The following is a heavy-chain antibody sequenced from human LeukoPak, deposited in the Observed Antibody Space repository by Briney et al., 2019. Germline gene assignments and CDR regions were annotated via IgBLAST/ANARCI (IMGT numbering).Heavy chain of an antibody. V-gene: IGHV4-38-2*02. CDR2: IYHSGST. Sequence: SETLSLTCTVSDFSISSGYYWGWIRQPPGKGLEWIGSIYHSGSTYYNPSLKSRVTISLDTSKNQFSLKLSSVTAADTAVYYCAREIAVTGTLRFDPWGQGTLVTVSS. CDR1: DFSISSGYY. J-gene: IGHJ5*02. CDR3: AREIAVTGTLRFDP. D-gene: IGHD6-19*01.